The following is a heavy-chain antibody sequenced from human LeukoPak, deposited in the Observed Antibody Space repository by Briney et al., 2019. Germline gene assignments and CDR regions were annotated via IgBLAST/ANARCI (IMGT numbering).Heavy chain of an antibody. D-gene: IGHD6-19*01. CDR3: ARAPSYSSGWYVGWFDP. V-gene: IGHV1-46*01. J-gene: IGHJ5*02. Sequence: ASVKVSCKASGYTFTSYYMHWVRQAPGQGLEWMGIINPSGGSTSYAQKFQDRVTMTRDTSTSTVYMELSSLRSEDTAVYYCARAPSYSSGWYVGWFDPWGQGTLVTVSS. CDR2: INPSGGST. CDR1: GYTFTSYY.